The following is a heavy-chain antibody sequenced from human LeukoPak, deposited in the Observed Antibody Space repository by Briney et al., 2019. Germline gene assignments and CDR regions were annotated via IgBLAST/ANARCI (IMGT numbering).Heavy chain of an antibody. V-gene: IGHV4-59*01. D-gene: IGHD3-10*01. Sequence: PSETLSLTCTVSGGSISSYYWSWIRQPPGKGLEWIGYIYYSGSTNYNPSLKSRVTISVDTSKNQFSLKLSSVTAADTAVYYCARGLFRVRDPPDAFDIWGQGTMVTVSS. J-gene: IGHJ3*02. CDR1: GGSISSYY. CDR2: IYYSGST. CDR3: ARGLFRVRDPPDAFDI.